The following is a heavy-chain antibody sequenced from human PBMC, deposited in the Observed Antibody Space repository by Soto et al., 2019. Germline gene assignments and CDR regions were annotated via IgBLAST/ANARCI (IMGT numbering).Heavy chain of an antibody. D-gene: IGHD2-8*01. CDR3: ARGDSTDCSNGVCSFFYNHDMDV. Sequence: GASVKVSCKASGYTFTDYYMHWVRQAPGQGLEWLGRINPKSGGTSTAQKFQGWVTMTTDTSISTASMELTRLTSDDTVIYYCARGDSTDCSNGVCSFFYNHDMDVWGQGTTVTVSS. CDR1: GYTFTDYY. V-gene: IGHV1-2*05. J-gene: IGHJ6*02. CDR2: INPKSGGT.